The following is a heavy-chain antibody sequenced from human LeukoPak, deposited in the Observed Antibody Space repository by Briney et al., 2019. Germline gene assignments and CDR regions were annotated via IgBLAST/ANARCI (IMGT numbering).Heavy chain of an antibody. CDR2: IYSGGST. CDR3: ARYSSSDAFDI. J-gene: IGHJ3*02. Sequence: GGSLRLSCAASGLTFTTSTMEWVRQAPGKGLEWVSVIYSGGSTYYADSVKGRFTISRDNSKNTLYLQMNSLRAEDTAVYYCARYSSSDAFDIWGQGTMVTVSS. D-gene: IGHD6-13*01. CDR1: GLTFTTST. V-gene: IGHV3-53*01.